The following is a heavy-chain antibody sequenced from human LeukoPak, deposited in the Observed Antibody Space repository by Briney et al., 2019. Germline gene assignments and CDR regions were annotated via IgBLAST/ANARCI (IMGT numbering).Heavy chain of an antibody. V-gene: IGHV4-4*07. CDR1: GGSISSYY. CDR3: ARGVVVPASYYYYMDV. J-gene: IGHJ6*03. D-gene: IGHD2-2*01. Sequence: SETLSLTCTVSGGSISSYYWSWIRQPAGKGLEWIGRIYTSGSTNYNPSLKSRVTMSVDTSKNQFSLKLSSVTAADTAVYYCARGVVVPASYYYYMDVWGKGTTVTVSS. CDR2: IYTSGST.